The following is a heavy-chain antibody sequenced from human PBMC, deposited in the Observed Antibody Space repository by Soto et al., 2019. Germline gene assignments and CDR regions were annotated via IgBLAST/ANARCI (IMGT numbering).Heavy chain of an antibody. Sequence: ASVKASCKASGYTFTSYDIYWVRQATGQGLERMGWMNPNTGNSGYAQKFQGRVTMTSDTSISTAHMEVSSLRSEDTAVYYCARRAETNGWNGFGADKYYFDFWGQGTLVTVS. CDR3: ARRAETNGWNGFGADKYYFDF. CDR1: GYTFTSYD. V-gene: IGHV1-8*01. CDR2: MNPNTGNS. D-gene: IGHD1-1*01. J-gene: IGHJ4*02.